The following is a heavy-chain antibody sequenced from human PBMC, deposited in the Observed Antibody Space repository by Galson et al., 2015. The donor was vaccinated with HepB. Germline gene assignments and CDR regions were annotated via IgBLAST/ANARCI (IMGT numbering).Heavy chain of an antibody. CDR3: VRSGDLSGYSSR. J-gene: IGHJ4*02. Sequence: SLRLSCAASGFTFSNAWMSWVRQAPGKGLEWVGHVKSKSDGGTTDYVAPVKGRFTISRDDSKNMAYLHMMSLKTDDTAVYYCVRSGDLSGYSSRWGQGTLVTVSS. D-gene: IGHD6-13*01. CDR2: VKSKSDGGTT. CDR1: GFTFSNAW. V-gene: IGHV3-15*01.